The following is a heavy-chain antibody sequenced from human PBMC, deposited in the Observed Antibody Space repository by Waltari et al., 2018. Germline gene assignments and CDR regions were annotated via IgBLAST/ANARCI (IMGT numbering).Heavy chain of an antibody. D-gene: IGHD2-2*01. Sequence: QVQLQESGPGLVKPSETLSLTCTVSGGSISSYHWSWIRQPPGKGLEWIGYIYYSGSTNYNPSLKSRVTISVDTSKNQFSLKLSSVTAADTAVYYCARCNLPAAILDIWGQGTMVTVSS. J-gene: IGHJ3*02. CDR2: IYYSGST. CDR1: GGSISSYH. V-gene: IGHV4-59*08. CDR3: ARCNLPAAILDI.